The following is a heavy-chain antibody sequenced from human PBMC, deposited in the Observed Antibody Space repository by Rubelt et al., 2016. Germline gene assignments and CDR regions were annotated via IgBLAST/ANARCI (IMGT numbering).Heavy chain of an antibody. V-gene: IGHV1-18*01. Sequence: QVQLVQSGAEVKKPGASVKVSCEASGYSFTRYGITWVRQTPGQGLEWMGWNSAYNGNTNYTQKFQGRVTMTTDNYTGSAYMGRRSLKSDVTAVYYCARDWVGTTDFDYWGQGTLVTVSS. CDR1: GYSFTRYG. CDR2: NSAYNGNT. CDR3: ARDWVGTTDFDY. J-gene: IGHJ4*02. D-gene: IGHD1-1*01.